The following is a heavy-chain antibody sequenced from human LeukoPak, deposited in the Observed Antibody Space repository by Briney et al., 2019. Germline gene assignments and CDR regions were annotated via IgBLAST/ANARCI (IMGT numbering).Heavy chain of an antibody. J-gene: IGHJ6*03. CDR1: GGSISSYY. CDR3: ARDRRYASSNYYYYYMDV. V-gene: IGHV4-4*07. Sequence: TSETLSLTCTVSGGSISSYYWSWIRQPAGKGLEWIGRIYTSGSTNYNPSLKSRVTISVDTSKNQFSLRLSSVTAADTAVYYCARDRRYASSNYYYYYMDVWGKGTTVTVSS. CDR2: IYTSGST. D-gene: IGHD3-16*01.